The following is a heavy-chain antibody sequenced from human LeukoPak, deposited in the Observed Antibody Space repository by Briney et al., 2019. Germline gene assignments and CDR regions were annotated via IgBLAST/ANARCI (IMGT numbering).Heavy chain of an antibody. CDR3: ARDPSGTYYPRVSGALDI. D-gene: IGHD1-26*01. J-gene: IGHJ3*02. V-gene: IGHV3-21*01. Sequence: PGGSLRLSCAASGFTFSSYSMNWVRQAPGKGLEWVSSISSISSYIYYADSVKGRYTVSRDNAKNSLYLQMDSLRAEDTAVYYCARDPSGTYYPRVSGALDIWGQGTMVTVSS. CDR1: GFTFSSYS. CDR2: ISSISSYI.